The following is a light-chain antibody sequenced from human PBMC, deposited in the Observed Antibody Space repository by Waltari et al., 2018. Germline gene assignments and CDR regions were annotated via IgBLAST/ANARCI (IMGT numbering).Light chain of an antibody. CDR2: TTS. V-gene: IGKV1-39*01. CDR1: QNINTY. Sequence: DIQLIQSPSSLPASVGDRVTIPCRSSQNINTYLNWYQQKAGKAPRLLLYTTSTLQSGVPSRFSGRGSGTDFTLTITDLQPDDFATYYCQQTYSTPPEWTFGQGTKVEI. J-gene: IGKJ1*01. CDR3: QQTYSTPPEWT.